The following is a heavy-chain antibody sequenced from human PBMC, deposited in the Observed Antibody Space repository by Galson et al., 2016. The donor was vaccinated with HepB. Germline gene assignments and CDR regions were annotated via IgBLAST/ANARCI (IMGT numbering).Heavy chain of an antibody. Sequence: CAISGDSVSNNFAAWVWIRQSPSRGLEWLGRTYYRSQWNYDYAVSVQSRLFITPDTSRNQFSLHLNSVTPEDTAVYYCARAVMLGRGMDVWGKGTTVTVSS. V-gene: IGHV6-1*01. CDR3: ARAVMLGRGMDV. CDR1: GDSVSNNFAA. D-gene: IGHD3-10*01. J-gene: IGHJ6*03. CDR2: TYYRSQWNY.